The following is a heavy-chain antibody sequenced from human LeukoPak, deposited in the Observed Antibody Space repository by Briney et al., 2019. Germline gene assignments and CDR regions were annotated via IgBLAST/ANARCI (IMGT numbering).Heavy chain of an antibody. V-gene: IGHV3-30*04. Sequence: HPGGSLRLSCAASGFTFSSYAIHCVRQAPGKGLGRVAVISYDGRNNYYAHSVKGRFTISRENSKTALYLQMNRLRAEDTAVYYCATAGYSSGWYFPHGAFDIWGQGTMVTVSS. CDR2: ISYDGRNN. CDR1: GFTFSSYA. D-gene: IGHD6-19*01. CDR3: ATAGYSSGWYFPHGAFDI. J-gene: IGHJ3*02.